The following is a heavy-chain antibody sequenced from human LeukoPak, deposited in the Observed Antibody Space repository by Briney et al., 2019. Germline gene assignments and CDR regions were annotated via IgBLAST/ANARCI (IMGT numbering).Heavy chain of an antibody. CDR1: GYTFTGYY. CDR2: INPNSGGT. J-gene: IGHJ4*02. D-gene: IGHD3-16*02. Sequence: ASVKASCKASGYTFTGYYMHWVRQAPGQGLEWMGWINPNSGGTNYAQKFQGRVTMTRDTSISTAYMELSRLRSDDTAVYYCARGDYVWGSYRFNFDYWGQGTLVTVSS. V-gene: IGHV1-2*02. CDR3: ARGDYVWGSYRFNFDY.